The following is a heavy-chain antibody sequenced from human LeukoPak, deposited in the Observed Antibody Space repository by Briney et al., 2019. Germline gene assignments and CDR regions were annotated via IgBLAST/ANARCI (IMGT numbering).Heavy chain of an antibody. CDR2: TIGSGATT. CDR3: AKKEGDTYASLYMDA. CDR1: GFTFSDFA. Sequence: GGSLRLFCAASGFTFSDFAMSWVRQAPGKGVEWVSGTIGSGATTFYADSVKGRFTISRDNSKNTLFLQMNSLRAEDTATYYCAKKEGDTYASLYMDAWGKGTTVTVSS. V-gene: IGHV3-23*01. D-gene: IGHD2-21*02. J-gene: IGHJ6*03.